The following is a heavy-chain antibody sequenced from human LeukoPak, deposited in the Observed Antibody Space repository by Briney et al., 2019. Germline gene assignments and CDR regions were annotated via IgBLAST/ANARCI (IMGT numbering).Heavy chain of an antibody. CDR1: GFTVSSNY. D-gene: IGHD2-2*01. Sequence: PGGSLRLSCAASGFTVSSNYMSWVRQVPGKGLEWVGRIQSIPEGGTTDYAAPVKGRFTISRDVSKNTLYLQMNSLKTEDTAVYYCTTRTWADVFDIWGQGTVVTVSS. CDR3: TTRTWADVFDI. CDR2: IQSIPEGGTT. J-gene: IGHJ3*02. V-gene: IGHV3-15*01.